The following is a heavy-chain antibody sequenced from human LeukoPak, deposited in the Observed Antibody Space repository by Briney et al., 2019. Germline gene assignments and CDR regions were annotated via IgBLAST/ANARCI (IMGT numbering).Heavy chain of an antibody. Sequence: GGSLRLSCEASGFIFSDYAMNWVRQAQGKGLEFVSYISSSGEVTFCADSVMGRFTISRDAAKNSLYLQMNSLRAEDTAIYYCARDVGSASAPTKYF. J-gene: IGHJ1*01. CDR3: ARDVGSASAPTKYF. D-gene: IGHD3-10*01. CDR1: GFIFSDYA. V-gene: IGHV3-48*01. CDR2: ISSSGEVT.